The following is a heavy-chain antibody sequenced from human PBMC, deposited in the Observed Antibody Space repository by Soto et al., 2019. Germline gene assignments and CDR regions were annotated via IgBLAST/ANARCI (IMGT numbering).Heavy chain of an antibody. CDR3: DSPGGGVPADGMDA. Sequence: SETLSLTCTVSGGSISRGDYYWSWIRQPPVKGLEWIGYIYYSGSTYYNPALKSRVTISVDTSKNQFSLKLSSVTAADTAVYYCDSPGGGVPADGMDAWGQGXTVTVYS. CDR1: GGSISRGDYY. V-gene: IGHV4-30-4*01. CDR2: IYYSGST. J-gene: IGHJ6*02. D-gene: IGHD2-2*01.